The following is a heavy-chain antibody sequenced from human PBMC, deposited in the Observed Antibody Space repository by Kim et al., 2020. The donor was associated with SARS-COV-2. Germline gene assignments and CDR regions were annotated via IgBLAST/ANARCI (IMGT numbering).Heavy chain of an antibody. Sequence: DAVKGRFTISRDNSKNPLYLQMNSLRAEDTAVYYCAKDSDFWSGYYLFDYWGQGTLVTVSS. CDR3: AKDSDFWSGYYLFDY. V-gene: IGHV3-23*01. J-gene: IGHJ4*02. D-gene: IGHD3-3*01.